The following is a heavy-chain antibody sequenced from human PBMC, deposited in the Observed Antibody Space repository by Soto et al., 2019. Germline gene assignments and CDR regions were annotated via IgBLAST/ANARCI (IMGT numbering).Heavy chain of an antibody. CDR3: AKDPSDYSNYWDWFDP. D-gene: IGHD4-4*01. V-gene: IGHV3-23*01. J-gene: IGHJ5*02. CDR1: GFTFSSYA. CDR2: ISGSGGST. Sequence: PGGSLRLSCAASGFTFSSYAMSWVRQAPGKGLEWVSAISGSGGSTYYADPVKGRFTISRDNSKNTLYLQMNSLRAEDTAVYYCAKDPSDYSNYWDWFDPWGQGTLVTVSS.